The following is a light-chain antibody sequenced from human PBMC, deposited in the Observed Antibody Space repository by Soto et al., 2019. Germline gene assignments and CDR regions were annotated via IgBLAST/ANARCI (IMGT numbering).Light chain of an antibody. Sequence: QSALTQPASVSGSPGQSITISCAGTMRDVGAYNLVSWYQQHPGRAPQLIIYEVRNRPSGIPFRFSGSKSGNTASLTISGLQAEDEADYYCSSYTSNSSLIFGGGTKVTVL. CDR1: MRDVGAYNL. CDR3: SSYTSNSSLI. J-gene: IGLJ2*01. V-gene: IGLV2-14*01. CDR2: EVR.